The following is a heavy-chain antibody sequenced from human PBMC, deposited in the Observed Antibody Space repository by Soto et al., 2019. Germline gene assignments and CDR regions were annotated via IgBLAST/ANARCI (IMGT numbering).Heavy chain of an antibody. CDR2: INPSGGST. J-gene: IGHJ4*02. CDR3: ARAPHYDSSGYYLAFDY. CDR1: GYTFTSYG. V-gene: IGHV1-46*03. Sequence: ASVKVSCKASGYTFTSYGTSWVRQAPGQGLEWMGIINPSGGSTSYAQKFQGRVTMTRDTSTSTVYMELSSLRSEDTAVYYCARAPHYDSSGYYLAFDYWGQGTLVTVS. D-gene: IGHD3-22*01.